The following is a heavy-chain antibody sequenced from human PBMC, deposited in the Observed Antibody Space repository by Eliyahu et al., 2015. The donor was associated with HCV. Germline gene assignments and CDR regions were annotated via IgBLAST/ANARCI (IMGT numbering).Heavy chain of an antibody. CDR3: ASGGGGIAVAGTGGWFDP. CDR2: XHYSGST. Sequence: QVQLQESGPGLVKPSETLSLTCTVSGGSIXTYYWSWIRXPPGKGLEWIGYXHYSGSTNYNPTLKSRVTISXDTSKNQFSLNLTSVTAADTAVYYCASGGGGIAVAGTGGWFDPWGQGTLVTVSS. D-gene: IGHD6-19*01. CDR1: GGSIXTYY. V-gene: IGHV4-59*01. J-gene: IGHJ5*02.